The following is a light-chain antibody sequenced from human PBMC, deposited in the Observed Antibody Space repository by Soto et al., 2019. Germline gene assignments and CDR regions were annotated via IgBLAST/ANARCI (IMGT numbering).Light chain of an antibody. CDR1: QSISTN. J-gene: IGKJ5*01. CDR3: QQHGSSPIT. V-gene: IGKV1-39*01. CDR2: LAS. Sequence: DIQMTQSPSSLSASVGDRVTITCRASQSISTNLNWYQQKPGKAPKLLIYLASSLQSGVPSTFSGSGSGTDFTLTISRLEPEDFAVYYCQQHGSSPITFGQGTRLEIK.